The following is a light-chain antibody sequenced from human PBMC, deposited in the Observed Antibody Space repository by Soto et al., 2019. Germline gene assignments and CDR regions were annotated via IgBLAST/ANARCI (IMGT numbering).Light chain of an antibody. CDR3: QQLNNYPRT. Sequence: DIQLTQSPSFLSASVGDRVTITCRASQGISSYLAWYPQKPGKAPKILISAASTLQSGVPSRFSGSEAGTECTRTISSLQPEDFATDYCQQLNNYPRTFGQGTKVDIK. V-gene: IGKV1-9*01. CDR1: QGISSY. J-gene: IGKJ1*01. CDR2: AAS.